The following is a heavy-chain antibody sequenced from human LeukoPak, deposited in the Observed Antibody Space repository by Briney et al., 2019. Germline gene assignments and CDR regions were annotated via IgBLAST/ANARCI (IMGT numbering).Heavy chain of an antibody. CDR3: AGGGATTRFAFDI. J-gene: IGHJ3*02. CDR2: IIPIFGTA. Sequence: SVKVSCKASGGTFSSYAISWVRQAPGQGLEWMGGIIPIFGTANYAQKFQGRVTITMDESTSTAYMKLSSLRSEDTAVYYCAGGGATTRFAFDIWGQGTMVTVSS. CDR1: GGTFSSYA. D-gene: IGHD1-26*01. V-gene: IGHV1-69*05.